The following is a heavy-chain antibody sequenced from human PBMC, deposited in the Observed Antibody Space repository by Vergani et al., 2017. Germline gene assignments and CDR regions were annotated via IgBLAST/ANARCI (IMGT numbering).Heavy chain of an antibody. CDR3: ARDDKGLGGGNNWVDP. D-gene: IGHD3-16*01. CDR2: ISVGGDT. V-gene: IGHV4-4*07. J-gene: IGHJ5*02. CDR1: GDSMTDFY. Sequence: QVQLQESGPGLVKPSGTLSLTCSVSGDSMTDFYWTWIRQPAGKGLEWIGRISVGGDTNHNPSLKSRVTMSVDTSKNQFSLKLTSVTAADTAVYYCARDDKGLGGGNNWVDPWGQGALVTVSS.